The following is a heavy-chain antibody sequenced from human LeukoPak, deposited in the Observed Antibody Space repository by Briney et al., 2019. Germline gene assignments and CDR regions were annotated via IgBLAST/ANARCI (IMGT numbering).Heavy chain of an antibody. V-gene: IGHV1-69*13. CDR3: VRDLGYYYGSGSKRTNWFDP. Sequence: GASVKVSCKASGGTFISYAISWVRQAPGQGLEWMGGIIPIFGTANYAQKFQGRVTITADESTSTAYMELSSLRSEDTAVYYCVRDLGYYYGSGSKRTNWFDPWGQGTLVTVSS. CDR2: IIPIFGTA. D-gene: IGHD3-10*01. CDR1: GGTFISYA. J-gene: IGHJ5*02.